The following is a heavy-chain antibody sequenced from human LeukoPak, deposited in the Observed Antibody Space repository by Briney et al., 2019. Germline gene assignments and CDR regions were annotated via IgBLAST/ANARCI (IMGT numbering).Heavy chain of an antibody. Sequence: SVKVSCKASGGTFSSYAISWVRQAPGQGLEWMGRIIPILGIANYAQKFQGRVTITADKSTSTAYMELSSLRSEDTAVYYCARQVGSTRYYFDSWGQGILVTVSS. J-gene: IGHJ4*02. V-gene: IGHV1-69*04. CDR1: GGTFSSYA. CDR2: IIPILGIA. CDR3: ARQVGSTRYYFDS. D-gene: IGHD1-26*01.